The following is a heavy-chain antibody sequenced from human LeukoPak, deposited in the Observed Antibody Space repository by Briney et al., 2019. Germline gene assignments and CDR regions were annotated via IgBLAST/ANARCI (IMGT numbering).Heavy chain of an antibody. CDR3: LVTTRSRGYDY. J-gene: IGHJ4*03. CDR2: IRQDRSVQ. CDR1: GFTLSSYW. Sequence: GGPLTLLCPASGFTLSSYWLCWVHQAPAKGLAWVANIRQDRSVQNYVDPVKGRFTMSRDNPKNSVYLQMSVQRAEDTAVYCCLVTTRSRGYDYWGQGTLVTVSS. V-gene: IGHV3-7*01. D-gene: IGHD1/OR15-1a*01.